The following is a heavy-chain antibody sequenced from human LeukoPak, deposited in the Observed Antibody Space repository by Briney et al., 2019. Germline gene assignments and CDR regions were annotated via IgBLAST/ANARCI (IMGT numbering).Heavy chain of an antibody. D-gene: IGHD5-12*01. CDR2: IYYSGST. CDR1: GGSISSSGYY. V-gene: IGHV4-39*02. CDR3: AREGYSGYDLYYYYYGMDV. J-gene: IGHJ6*02. Sequence: KTSETLSLTCTVSGGSISSSGYYWGWIRQPPGKGLEWIGSIYYSGSTYYNPSLKSRVTISVDTSKNQFSLKLSSVTAADTAVYYCAREGYSGYDLYYYYYGMDVWGQGTTVTVSS.